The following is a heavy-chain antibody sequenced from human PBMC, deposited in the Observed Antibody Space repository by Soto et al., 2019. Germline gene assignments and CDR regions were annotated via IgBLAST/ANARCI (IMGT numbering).Heavy chain of an antibody. J-gene: IGHJ4*02. CDR2: MKPDVLQT. CDR1: GFSFSGYW. V-gene: IGHV3-7*01. Sequence: EVQLVESGGGLVQPGGSLRLSCAASGFSFSGYWMSWVRQAPGKGLEWVAKMKPDVLQTSYVASVKGRFTMSRDNAKNSLDLQMNNLRAEDTAVYYCARYGLLDRVVTNYFDYCGQRTLVTVSS. CDR3: ARYGLLDRVVTNYFDY. D-gene: IGHD3-10*01.